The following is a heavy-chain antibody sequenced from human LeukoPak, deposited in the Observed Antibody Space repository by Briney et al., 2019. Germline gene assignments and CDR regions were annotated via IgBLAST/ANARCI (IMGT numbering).Heavy chain of an antibody. D-gene: IGHD6-6*01. Sequence: SETLALTCAVYGGSFSCYYWCLIRQPPRKGLELIGEINHSGSTNYNPSLKNRVTISVDTSKNQFSLKLSSVTAADTAVYYCARGLNSSIAARRGDLKDYWGQGNLVTVSS. CDR1: GGSFSCYY. CDR2: INHSGST. V-gene: IGHV4-34*01. J-gene: IGHJ4*02. CDR3: ARGLNSSIAARRGDLKDY.